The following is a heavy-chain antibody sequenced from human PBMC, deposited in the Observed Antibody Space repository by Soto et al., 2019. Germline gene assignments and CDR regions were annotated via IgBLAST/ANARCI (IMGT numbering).Heavy chain of an antibody. CDR1: GDSFNDYY. J-gene: IGHJ6*03. CDR3: ARESGGATATLDYYYFYMDV. Sequence: QVQLVQSGAEVRKPGASVTVSCRSSGDSFNDYYIHWVRQAPGQGLEWMGWINLNSGVTKYAQKFQGWVSMTRDTSIRTVYMQLGRLRSDDTAVYYCARESGGATATLDYYYFYMDVWGTGTTVTVSS. D-gene: IGHD5-12*01. CDR2: INLNSGVT. V-gene: IGHV1-2*04.